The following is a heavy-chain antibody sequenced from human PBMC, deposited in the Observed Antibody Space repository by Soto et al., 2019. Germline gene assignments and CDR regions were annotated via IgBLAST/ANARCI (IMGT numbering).Heavy chain of an antibody. Sequence: EVQLVESGGGLVQPGGSLKLSCAASGFSFSGSAIHWVRQASGKGLEWVGRIRSKANSYATAYAASVKGRFTISRDDSNNTAYLQMDSLKTEDTAVYYCTRQRWYSSGWESDYGGQGTLVTVSS. J-gene: IGHJ4*02. CDR2: IRSKANSYAT. D-gene: IGHD6-19*01. V-gene: IGHV3-73*02. CDR3: TRQRWYSSGWESDY. CDR1: GFSFSGSA.